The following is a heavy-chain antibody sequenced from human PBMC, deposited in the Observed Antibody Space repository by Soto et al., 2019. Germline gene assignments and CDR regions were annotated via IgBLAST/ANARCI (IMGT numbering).Heavy chain of an antibody. CDR2: MNPNSGNT. J-gene: IGHJ3*02. D-gene: IGHD2-2*01. Sequence: ASVKVSCKASGYTFTSYDINWVRQATGQGLEWMGWMNPNSGNTGYAQKFQGRVTMTRNTSISTAYMELSSLRSDDTAVYYCARDPRMDCSSTSCYLPDDAFDIWGQGTMVTVSS. CDR3: ARDPRMDCSSTSCYLPDDAFDI. V-gene: IGHV1-8*01. CDR1: GYTFTSYD.